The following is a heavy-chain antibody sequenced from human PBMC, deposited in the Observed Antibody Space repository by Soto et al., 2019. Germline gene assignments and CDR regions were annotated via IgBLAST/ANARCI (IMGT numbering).Heavy chain of an antibody. CDR3: ARHGSIRDGYNYYYYYGMDV. Sequence: PSETLSLTCSVSGGSISSSSYYWGWIRQPPGKGLEWIGSIYYSGSTYYNPSLKSRVTISVDTSKNQFSLKLSSVTAADTAVYYCARHGSIRDGYNYYYYYGMDVWGQGTTVTAP. D-gene: IGHD2-21*01. CDR1: GGSISSSSYY. V-gene: IGHV4-39*01. CDR2: IYYSGST. J-gene: IGHJ6*02.